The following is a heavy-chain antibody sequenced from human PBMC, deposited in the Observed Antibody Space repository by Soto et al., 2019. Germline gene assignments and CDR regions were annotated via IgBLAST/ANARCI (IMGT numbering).Heavy chain of an antibody. V-gene: IGHV4-4*02. Sequence: ETLSLPWAVSGGSMSSSNWVSWVRQRPGKGLEWIGEIYHSGSTNYNPPRKSRVTISVDKSKNQFSLKLSSVTAADTAVYYWARDASGYENWFEPWGRGTLVTVSS. CDR1: GGSMSSSNW. CDR2: IYHSGST. CDR3: ARDASGYENWFEP. D-gene: IGHD5-12*01. J-gene: IGHJ5*02.